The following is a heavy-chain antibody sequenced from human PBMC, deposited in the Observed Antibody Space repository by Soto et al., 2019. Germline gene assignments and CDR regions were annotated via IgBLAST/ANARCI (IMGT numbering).Heavy chain of an antibody. CDR2: TRNKANSYTT. D-gene: IGHD1-1*01. CDR3: AKTGTTPFDY. CDR1: GFNFSDHY. V-gene: IGHV3-72*01. J-gene: IGHJ4*02. Sequence: PGGSLRLSSTASGFNFSDHYMDWVRQAPGKGLEWVGRTRNKANSYTTEYAASVKGRFTISRDDSKNSLYLQMNSLKTEDTAVYYCAKTGTTPFDYWGQGTLVTVSS.